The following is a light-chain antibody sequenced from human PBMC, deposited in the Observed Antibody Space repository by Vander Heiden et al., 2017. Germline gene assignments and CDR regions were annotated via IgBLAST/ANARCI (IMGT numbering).Light chain of an antibody. J-gene: IGKJ4*01. CDR2: DAS. CDR1: QGISSA. Sequence: AIQLTQSPSSLSAFVEDRVTITCRASQGISSALAWYQQKPGKAPKLLIYDASSLESGVPSRFSGSGSGTDFTLTISSLQPEDFATYYCQQFNSYPLTFAGGTKVEIK. CDR3: QQFNSYPLT. V-gene: IGKV1-13*02.